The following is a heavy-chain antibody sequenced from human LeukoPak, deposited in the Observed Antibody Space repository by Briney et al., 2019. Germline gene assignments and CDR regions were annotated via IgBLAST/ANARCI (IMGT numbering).Heavy chain of an antibody. V-gene: IGHV4-34*01. Sequence: PSETLSLTCAVYGGSFSGYYWSWIRQPPGKGLEWIGEINHSGSTNYNPSLKSRVTISVDTSTNQFSLKLSSVTAADTAVYYCARVGYCSSTSCQGWFDPWGQGTLVTVSS. CDR3: ARVGYCSSTSCQGWFDP. CDR1: GGSFSGYY. D-gene: IGHD2-2*01. CDR2: INHSGST. J-gene: IGHJ5*02.